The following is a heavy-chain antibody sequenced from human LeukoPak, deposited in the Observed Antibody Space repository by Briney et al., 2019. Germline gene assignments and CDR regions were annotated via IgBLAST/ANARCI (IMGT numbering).Heavy chain of an antibody. J-gene: IGHJ4*02. D-gene: IGHD3-22*01. CDR3: ARIPTGGSGYYSMDY. CDR2: TYYRSKWFT. CDR1: GDSVSSTSAA. V-gene: IGHV6-1*01. Sequence: SQTLSLTCAISGDSVSSTSAAWNWIRQSPSRGLEWLGRTYYRSKWFTDCAVSVKGRITITPDTPENHFSLQLNAVTPEDTAVYYCARIPTGGSGYYSMDYWGQGTLVTVSS.